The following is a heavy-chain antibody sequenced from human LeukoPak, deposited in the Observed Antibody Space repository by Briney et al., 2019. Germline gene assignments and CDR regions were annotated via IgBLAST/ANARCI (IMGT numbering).Heavy chain of an antibody. CDR2: ISANNGNT. V-gene: IGHV1-18*01. CDR3: ARDAYMDSEYFQH. CDR1: VYTFTSYG. J-gene: IGHJ1*01. D-gene: IGHD2-21*01. Sequence: ASVKVSCKASVYTFTSYGISWVRQAPGQGLEWMGWISANNGNTNYAQKLQGRVTMTTDTSTSTAYMDLRSLRSDDTAVYYCARDAYMDSEYFQHWGQGTLVTVSS.